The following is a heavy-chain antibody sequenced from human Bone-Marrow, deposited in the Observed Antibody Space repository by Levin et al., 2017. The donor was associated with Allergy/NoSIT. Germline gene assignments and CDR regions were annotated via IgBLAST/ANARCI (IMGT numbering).Heavy chain of an antibody. CDR1: GGSLVHDT. J-gene: IGHJ4*01. V-gene: IGHV4-4*07. Sequence: PSETLSLMCSVSGGSLVHDTWNWIRQPAGQGLEWIGRVYFSGTSNYNPSLKSRASMSIDTSSNTVSLKLKSVTAADTAIYFCARGSQKGHFDYWGHGRLVTVSS. D-gene: IGHD6-19*01. CDR3: ARGSQKGHFDY. CDR2: VYFSGTS.